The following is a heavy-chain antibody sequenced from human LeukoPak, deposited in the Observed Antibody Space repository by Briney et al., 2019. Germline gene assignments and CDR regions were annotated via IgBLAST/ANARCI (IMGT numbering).Heavy chain of an antibody. J-gene: IGHJ3*02. CDR3: ARDNGGSYFGAFDI. D-gene: IGHD1-26*01. V-gene: IGHV1-2*02. CDR2: INPNSGGT. CDR1: GYTFTGYY. Sequence: ASVKVSCKASGYTFTGYYMHWVRQAPGQGLEWMGWINPNSGGTNYAQKFQGRVTMTRDTSISTAYMELSRLRSDDTAVYYCARDNGGSYFGAFDIWGQGTMVTVSS.